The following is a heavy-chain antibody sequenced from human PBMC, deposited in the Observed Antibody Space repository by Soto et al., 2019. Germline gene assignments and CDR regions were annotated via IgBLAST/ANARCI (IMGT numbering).Heavy chain of an antibody. J-gene: IGHJ3*02. D-gene: IGHD3-22*01. CDR2: ISYDGSNK. V-gene: IGHV3-30-3*01. CDR3: ARARGSWGVYDSSGSHHDAFDI. Sequence: GGSLRLSCAASGFTFSSYAMHWVRQAPGKGLEWVAVISYDGSNKYYADSVKGRFTISRDNSKNTLYLQMNSLRAEDTAVYYCARARGSWGVYDSSGSHHDAFDIWGQGTMVTVSS. CDR1: GFTFSSYA.